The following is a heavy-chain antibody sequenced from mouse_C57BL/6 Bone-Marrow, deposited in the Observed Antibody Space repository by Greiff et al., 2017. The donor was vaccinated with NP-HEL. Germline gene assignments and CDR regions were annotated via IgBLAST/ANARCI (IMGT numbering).Heavy chain of an antibody. CDR2: IDPENGDT. CDR3: TTCGKGGHYAMDY. J-gene: IGHJ4*01. V-gene: IGHV14-4*01. CDR1: GFNIKDDY. Sequence: EVQLQQSGAELVRPGASVKLSCTASGFNIKDDYMPWVKQRPEQGLEWIGWIDPENGDTEYASKFQGKATITADTSSNTAYLQLSSLTSEDTAVYYCTTCGKGGHYAMDYWGQGTSVTVSS.